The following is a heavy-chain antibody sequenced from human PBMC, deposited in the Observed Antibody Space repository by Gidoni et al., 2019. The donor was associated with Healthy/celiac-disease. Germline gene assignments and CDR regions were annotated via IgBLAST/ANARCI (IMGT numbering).Heavy chain of an antibody. CDR3: ARWKAAVTTHLVNYYYYMDV. CDR1: GFTFRSYR. CDR2: ISSSSSVI. V-gene: IGHV3-21*01. Sequence: EVQLVESGGGLVKPGGSLRLSCAASGFTFRSYRLNWVRQDPGKGLECGSSISSSSSVIYYVDSVKGRFIRSRYNAKNSLYMQMNILRDEDTAVYYCARWKAAVTTHLVNYYYYMDVWGKGTTVTVSS. D-gene: IGHD4-17*01. J-gene: IGHJ6*03.